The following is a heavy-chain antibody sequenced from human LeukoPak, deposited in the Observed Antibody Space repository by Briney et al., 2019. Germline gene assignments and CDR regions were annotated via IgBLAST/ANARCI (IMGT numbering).Heavy chain of an antibody. CDR3: ASRDYGDSHFDY. V-gene: IGHV4-59*01. CDR1: GGSIGHYY. CDR2: IYHSGTT. Sequence: PSETLSLTCTVSGGSIGHYYWSWIRQPPGKGLEWIGYIYHSGTTNYNPSLKSRVTMSVDTSKNQFSLKVSSVTAADTAVYYCASRDYGDSHFDYWGQGTLVTVSS. J-gene: IGHJ4*02. D-gene: IGHD4-17*01.